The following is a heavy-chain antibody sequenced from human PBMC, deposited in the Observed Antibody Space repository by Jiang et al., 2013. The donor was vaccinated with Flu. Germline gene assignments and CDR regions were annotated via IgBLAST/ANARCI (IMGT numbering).Heavy chain of an antibody. Sequence: GGGLVKPGGSLRLSCAASGFTFSSYSMNWVRQAPGKGLEWVSSISSSSSYIYYADSAKGRFTISRDNAKNSLYLQMNSLRAEDTAVYYCARGRYCGGDCYPSELDYWGQGTLVTVSS. D-gene: IGHD2-21*02. CDR3: ARGRYCGGDCYPSELDY. CDR2: ISSSSSYI. J-gene: IGHJ4*02. CDR1: GFTFSSYS. V-gene: IGHV3-21*01.